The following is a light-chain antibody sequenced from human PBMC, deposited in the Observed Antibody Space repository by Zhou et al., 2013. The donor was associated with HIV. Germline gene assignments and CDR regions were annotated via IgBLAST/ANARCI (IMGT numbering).Light chain of an antibody. J-gene: IGKJ5*01. V-gene: IGKV3D-20*02. CDR1: ESVRSSH. Sequence: EIVLTQSPGTLSLSPGERATLSCRASESVRSSHLAWYKQKLGQAPRLLIFDASRRATGIPDRFSGSGSGTDFTLTISSLESEDFAVYYCQQRSNWWITFGQGTRLEIK. CDR3: QQRSNWWIT. CDR2: DAS.